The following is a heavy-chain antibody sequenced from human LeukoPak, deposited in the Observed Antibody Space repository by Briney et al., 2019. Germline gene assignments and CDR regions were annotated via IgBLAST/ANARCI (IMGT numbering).Heavy chain of an antibody. V-gene: IGHV4-31*03. CDR1: GGSISSGGYY. CDR3: ARDLGVRGMDV. Sequence: TPQTLSLTCTVSGGSISSGGYYWSWIRQHPGKGLGWIGYLYYTGTTYYNPSLKSRIIISVDTSKTQFSLRLSSMSAADTAIYYCARDLGVRGMDVWGQGTTVTVSS. J-gene: IGHJ6*02. CDR2: LYYTGTT. D-gene: IGHD2-21*01.